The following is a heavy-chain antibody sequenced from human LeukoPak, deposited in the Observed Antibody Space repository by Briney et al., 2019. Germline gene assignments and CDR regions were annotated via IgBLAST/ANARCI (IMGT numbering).Heavy chain of an antibody. CDR2: INPNSGGT. Sequence: ASVKVSCKASGYTFTGCYMHWVRQAPGQGLEWMGWINPNSGGTNYAQKFQGRVTMTRDTSISTAYMELSRLRSDDTAVYYCARDPPVVGATFGFDPWGQGTLVTVSS. D-gene: IGHD1-26*01. CDR3: ARDPPVVGATFGFDP. J-gene: IGHJ5*02. V-gene: IGHV1-2*02. CDR1: GYTFTGCY.